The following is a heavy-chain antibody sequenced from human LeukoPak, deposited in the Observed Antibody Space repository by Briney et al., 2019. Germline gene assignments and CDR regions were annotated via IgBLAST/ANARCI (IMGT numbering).Heavy chain of an antibody. Sequence: SVKVSCKASGGTFSSYAISWVRQAPGQGLEWMGRIIPILGIANYAQKFQGRVTITADKSTSTAYMELSSLRSEDTAVYYCARGLETGYYSTPNGYWGQGTLVTVSS. J-gene: IGHJ4*02. CDR2: IIPILGIA. D-gene: IGHD3-22*01. CDR1: GGTFSSYA. CDR3: ARGLETGYYSTPNGY. V-gene: IGHV1-69*04.